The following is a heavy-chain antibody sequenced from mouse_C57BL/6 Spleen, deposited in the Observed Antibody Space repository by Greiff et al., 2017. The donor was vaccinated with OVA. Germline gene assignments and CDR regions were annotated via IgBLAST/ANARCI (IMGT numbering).Heavy chain of an antibody. CDR2: INYDGSST. J-gene: IGHJ4*01. CDR3: ARVYYYGSRSFYYAMDY. CDR1: GFTFSDYY. D-gene: IGHD1-1*01. Sequence: EVQLVESEGGLVQPGSSMKLSCTASGFTFSDYYMAWVRQVPEKGLEWVANINYDGSSTYYLDSLKSRFIISRDNAKNILYLQMSSLKSEDTATYYCARVYYYGSRSFYYAMDYWGQGTSVTVSS. V-gene: IGHV5-16*01.